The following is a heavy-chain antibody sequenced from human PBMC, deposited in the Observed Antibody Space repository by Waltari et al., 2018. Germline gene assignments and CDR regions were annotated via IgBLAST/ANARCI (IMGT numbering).Heavy chain of an antibody. Sequence: EVQLVESGGVVVQPGGSLRLSCAASGFTFDDYAMHWVRQAPGKGVGWVCLISWDGGGTYYADSGKVRCTISRDNSKNSLYLQMTSLRAEDTALYYCATSGELSGYWGQGTLVTVSS. CDR2: ISWDGGGT. CDR3: ATSGELSGY. J-gene: IGHJ4*02. D-gene: IGHD3-16*02. CDR1: GFTFDDYA. V-gene: IGHV3-43D*03.